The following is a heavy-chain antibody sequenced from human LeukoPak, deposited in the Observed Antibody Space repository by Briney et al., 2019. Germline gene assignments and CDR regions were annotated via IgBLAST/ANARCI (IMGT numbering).Heavy chain of an antibody. D-gene: IGHD3-10*01. CDR2: ISYDGSNK. CDR1: GFTFSSYG. CDR3: AKRAWFGGNAFDI. J-gene: IGHJ3*02. V-gene: IGHV3-30*18. Sequence: GRSLRLSCAASGFTFSSYGMHWVRQAPGKGLEWVAVISYDGSNKYYADSVKGRFTISRDNSKNTLYLQTNSLRAEDTAVYYCAKRAWFGGNAFDIWGQGTMVTVSS.